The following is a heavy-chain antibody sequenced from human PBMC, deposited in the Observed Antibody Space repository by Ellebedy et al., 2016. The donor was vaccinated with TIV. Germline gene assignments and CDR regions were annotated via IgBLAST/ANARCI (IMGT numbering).Heavy chain of an antibody. CDR3: ARCPQQLTSAWNWLDP. Sequence: SVKVSXKASGGTFNSYAINWVRQAPGQGLEWMGGIIPMFGTANYAQKFQGRVTITADESTSTAYMELSSLRSEDTAVYYCARCPQQLTSAWNWLDPWGQGTLVTVSS. CDR1: GGTFNSYA. V-gene: IGHV1-69*13. D-gene: IGHD6-13*01. J-gene: IGHJ5*02. CDR2: IIPMFGTA.